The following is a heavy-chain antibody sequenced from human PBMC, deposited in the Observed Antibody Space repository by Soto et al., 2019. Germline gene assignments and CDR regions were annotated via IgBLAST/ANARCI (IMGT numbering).Heavy chain of an antibody. CDR1: GYTFSSYG. J-gene: IGHJ4*02. V-gene: IGHV1-18*01. Sequence: ASVKVSCKAYGYTFSSYGLSWVRQAPGQGLEWMGWISAYSGNTVYTQRFKGRLTMTRDTSTSTVYMELRSLRSDDTAVYYCAREPNYFGYWGQGTLVTVSS. CDR2: ISAYSGNT. CDR3: AREPNYFGY.